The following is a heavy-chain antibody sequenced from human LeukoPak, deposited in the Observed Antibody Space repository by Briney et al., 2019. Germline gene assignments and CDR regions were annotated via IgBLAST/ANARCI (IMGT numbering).Heavy chain of an antibody. CDR1: GFTFSSYG. V-gene: IGHV3-30*02. CDR2: IRYDGSNK. D-gene: IGHD7-27*01. Sequence: GGSLRLSCAASGFTFSSYGMHWVRQAPGKGLEWVAFIRYDGSNKYFADSVKGRFTISRGNSKNTLYLQMNSLRAEDTAVYYCASDPPWANDAFDIWGQGTMVTVSS. CDR3: ASDPPWANDAFDI. J-gene: IGHJ3*02.